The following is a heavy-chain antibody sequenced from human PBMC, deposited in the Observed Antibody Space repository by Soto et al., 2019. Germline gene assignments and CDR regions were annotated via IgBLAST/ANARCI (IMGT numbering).Heavy chain of an antibody. CDR1: GYTLTELS. Sequence: GASVKVSWKVSGYTLTELSMHWVRQAPGKGLEWMGGFDPEDGETIYAQKFQGRVTMTEDTSTDTAYMELSSLRSEDTAVYYCATKIRAGEYSSSNSWFDPWGQGTLVTVSS. CDR2: FDPEDGET. D-gene: IGHD6-6*01. CDR3: ATKIRAGEYSSSNSWFDP. J-gene: IGHJ5*02. V-gene: IGHV1-24*01.